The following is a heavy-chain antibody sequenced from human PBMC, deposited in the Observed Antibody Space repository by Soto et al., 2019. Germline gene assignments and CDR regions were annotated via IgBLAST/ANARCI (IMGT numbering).Heavy chain of an antibody. D-gene: IGHD1-26*01. V-gene: IGHV4-61*01. CDR3: ARDSPLSERSFDY. J-gene: IGHJ4*02. Sequence: QVQLQESGPGLVKPSETLSLTCTVSGDSVRSGIYYWSWVRQPPGKKLEWIGYVHNSGSTNYNPSLKGPVTVSVDTSKNQFSLKLTSVTAADTAVYYCARDSPLSERSFDYWGQGTLVTVSS. CDR1: GDSVRSGIYY. CDR2: VHNSGST.